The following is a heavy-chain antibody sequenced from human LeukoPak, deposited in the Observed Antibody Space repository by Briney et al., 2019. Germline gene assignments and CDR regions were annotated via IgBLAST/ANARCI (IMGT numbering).Heavy chain of an antibody. V-gene: IGHV3-30*18. CDR3: AKARQKYYYDSSGYSVDY. D-gene: IGHD3-22*01. CDR1: GFTFSTYG. CDR2: ISYDGSNK. J-gene: IGHJ4*02. Sequence: GGSLRLSCAASGFTFSTYGMHWVRQAPGKGLEWVAIISYDGSNKYYGDSVKGRFTISRDNSKYTLYLQMNSLRAEDTAVYYCAKARQKYYYDSSGYSVDYWGQGTLVTVSS.